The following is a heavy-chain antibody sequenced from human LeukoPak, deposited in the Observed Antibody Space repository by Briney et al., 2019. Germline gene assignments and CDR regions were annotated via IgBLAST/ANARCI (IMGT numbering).Heavy chain of an antibody. CDR1: GVTLSSYW. Sequence: GGSLRLSCAASGVTLSSYWMSWVRQAPGKGLEWVANIKQDGSEKFYVDSVKGRFTISRDNSKNTLYLQMNSLRAEDTAVYYCAKDHSGYSYGIDYWGQGTLVTVSS. V-gene: IGHV3-7*01. D-gene: IGHD5-18*01. J-gene: IGHJ4*02. CDR2: IKQDGSEK. CDR3: AKDHSGYSYGIDY.